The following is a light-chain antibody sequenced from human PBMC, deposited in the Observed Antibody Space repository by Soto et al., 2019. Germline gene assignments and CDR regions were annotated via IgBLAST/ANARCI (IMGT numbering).Light chain of an antibody. CDR3: QQYGSSPLT. CDR2: GAS. J-gene: IGKJ4*01. Sequence: EIVLTQSPGTLSLSPGERATLSCRASQSVTSTYLAWYQQKPGQAPRLLIYGASNRATGIPDRFTGSGSGTDLTLTISRLEPEDFAVDYCQQYGSSPLTFGGATKVEIK. CDR1: QSVTSTY. V-gene: IGKV3-20*01.